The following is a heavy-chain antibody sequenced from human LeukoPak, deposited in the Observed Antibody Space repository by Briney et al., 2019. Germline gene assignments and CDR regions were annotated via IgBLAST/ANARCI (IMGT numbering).Heavy chain of an antibody. CDR2: IYNSGGIT. CDR1: GFSFRSNA. V-gene: IGHV3-23*01. D-gene: IGHD6-19*01. Sequence: GGSLRLSCAASGFSFRSNAMSWVRQAPGKGLEWVSVIYNSGGITYYADSVKGRFTISRDNSKNTLYLQMNSLRGEDTAVYYCATPSDSSGWYGVWGQGTLVTVSS. CDR3: ATPSDSSGWYGV. J-gene: IGHJ4*02.